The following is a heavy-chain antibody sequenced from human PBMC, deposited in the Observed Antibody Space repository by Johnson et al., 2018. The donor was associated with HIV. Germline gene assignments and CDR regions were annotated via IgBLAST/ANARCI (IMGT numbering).Heavy chain of an antibody. CDR2: ISSRGSTI. V-gene: IGHV3-11*04. J-gene: IGHJ3*01. Sequence: QVQLVESGGGLVKPGGSLRLSCAASGFNFNDNYMAWIRQAPGKGLEWVSYISSRGSTIYYADSVKGRFTISRDNSKNTLYLQMNSLRPEDMALYYCAKEVPDKFDVWGQGTMVTVSS. CDR1: GFNFNDNY. CDR3: AKEVPDKFDV.